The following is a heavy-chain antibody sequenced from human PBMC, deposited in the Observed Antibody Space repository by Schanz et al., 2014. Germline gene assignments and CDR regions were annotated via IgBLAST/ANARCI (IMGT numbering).Heavy chain of an antibody. V-gene: IGHV3-48*02. CDR1: GFSVSACS. D-gene: IGHD4-17*01. CDR3: VRDTDYHFDY. CDR2: ISSTSTI. Sequence: EVQLVESGGGLVQPGGSLRLSCAASGFSVSACSMNWVRQAPGKGPEWVSFISSTSTIYYAQSVKGRFTISRDIVKNSVYLQMNRLRDEDTAVYYCVRDTDYHFDYWGQGTLVTVSS. J-gene: IGHJ4*02.